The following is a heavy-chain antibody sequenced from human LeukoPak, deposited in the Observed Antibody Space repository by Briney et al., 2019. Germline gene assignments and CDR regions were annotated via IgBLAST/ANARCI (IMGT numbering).Heavy chain of an antibody. V-gene: IGHV3-23*01. CDR3: AKDPTMIVVVKEYYFDY. Sequence: GGSLRLSCAASGFIFSNYGMSWVRQAPGKGLEWVSAISGSGGSTYYADSVKGRFTISRDNSKNTLYLQMNSLRAEDTAVYYCAKDPTMIVVVKEYYFDYWGQGTLVTVSS. CDR2: ISGSGGST. CDR1: GFIFSNYG. D-gene: IGHD3-22*01. J-gene: IGHJ4*02.